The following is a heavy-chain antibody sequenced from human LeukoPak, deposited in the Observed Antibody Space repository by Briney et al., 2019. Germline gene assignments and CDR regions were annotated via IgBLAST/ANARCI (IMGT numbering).Heavy chain of an antibody. J-gene: IGHJ4*02. CDR1: GFTFSSYA. D-gene: IGHD4-17*01. CDR3: AKTRYGDYSFDY. Sequence: GGSLRPSCAASGFTFSSYAMSWVRQAPGKGLEWVSAISGSGGSTYYADSVKGRFTIARDNSKNTLYLQMNSLRAEDTAVYYCAKTRYGDYSFDYWGQGTLVTVSS. CDR2: ISGSGGST. V-gene: IGHV3-23*01.